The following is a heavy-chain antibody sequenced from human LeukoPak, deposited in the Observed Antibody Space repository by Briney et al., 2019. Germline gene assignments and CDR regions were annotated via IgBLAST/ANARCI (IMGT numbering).Heavy chain of an antibody. V-gene: IGHV3-7*01. D-gene: IGHD6-13*01. J-gene: IGHJ6*03. CDR2: IKQDGSEK. CDR1: GFTFSSYW. Sequence: GGSLRLSCAASGFTFSSYWMSWVRQAPGKGQEWVANIKQDGSEKYYVDSVKGRFTISRDNAKNSLYLQMNSLRAEDTAVYYCAREGSSSWYIYYYYYYMDVWGKGTTVTVSS. CDR3: AREGSSSWYIYYYYYYMDV.